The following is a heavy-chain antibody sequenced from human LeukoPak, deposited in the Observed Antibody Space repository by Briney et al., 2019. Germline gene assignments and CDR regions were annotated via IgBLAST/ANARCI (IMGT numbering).Heavy chain of an antibody. CDR1: GGSISSSSYY. CDR3: ASTMLGVENYFDY. Sequence: PSETLSLTCTVSGGSISSSSYYWGWIRQPPGKGLEWIGSIYYSGSTYYNPSLKSRVTISVDTSKNQFSLKLSSVTAADTAVYFWASTMLGVENYFDYWGQGTLVTVSS. J-gene: IGHJ4*02. CDR2: IYYSGST. V-gene: IGHV4-39*01. D-gene: IGHD5/OR15-5a*01.